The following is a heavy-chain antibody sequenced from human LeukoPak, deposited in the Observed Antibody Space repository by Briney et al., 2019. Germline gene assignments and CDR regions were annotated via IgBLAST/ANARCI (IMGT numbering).Heavy chain of an antibody. D-gene: IGHD3-10*01. Sequence: ASVKVSCKASRYPFTSYAMHWVRQAPGQRLEWMGWIHVGNGNTEYSQKFQGRVTITRDTPATTTYMELSSLRSEDTAVYYCARVDGSGPNAPNDCWGQGSLVTASS. V-gene: IGHV1-3*01. CDR1: RYPFTSYA. CDR2: IHVGNGNT. J-gene: IGHJ4*02. CDR3: ARVDGSGPNAPNDC.